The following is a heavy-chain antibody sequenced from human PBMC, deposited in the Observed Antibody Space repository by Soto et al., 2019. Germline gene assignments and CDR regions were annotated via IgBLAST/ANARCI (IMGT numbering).Heavy chain of an antibody. Sequence: GGSLRLSCAASGFTFSSYSMNWVRQAPGKGLEWVSSISSSSYIYYADSVKGRFTISRDNAKNSLYLQMNSLRAEDTAVYYCAREEYQLPAFDYWGQGTLVTVSS. CDR1: GFTFSSYS. J-gene: IGHJ4*02. D-gene: IGHD2-2*01. CDR3: AREEYQLPAFDY. CDR2: ISSSSYI. V-gene: IGHV3-21*01.